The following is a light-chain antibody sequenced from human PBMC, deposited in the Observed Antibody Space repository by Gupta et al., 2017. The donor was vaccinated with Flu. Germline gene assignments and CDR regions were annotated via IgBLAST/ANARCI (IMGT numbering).Light chain of an antibody. CDR2: LNSDGSH. CDR1: SGHSNYA. CDR3: QTWGTGIRV. Sequence: QLVLTQSPSASASLGASVKPTCTLSSGHSNYAIAWHQQQPEKGPRYLMKLNSDGSHSKGDGIPDRFSGSSSGAERYLTISSLQSEDEADYYCQTWGTGIRVFGGGTKVTVL. V-gene: IGLV4-69*01. J-gene: IGLJ3*02.